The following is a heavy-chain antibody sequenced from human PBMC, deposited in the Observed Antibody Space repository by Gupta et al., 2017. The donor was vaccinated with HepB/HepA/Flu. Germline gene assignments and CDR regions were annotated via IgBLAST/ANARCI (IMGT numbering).Heavy chain of an antibody. Sequence: QVQLQESGPGLVKPSETLSLTCTVSGGSIVSYYWIWIRHPPGKGLEYIGYIYYTGSTNYNPALKSRVTISLDTSKNQFSLNLNSVTDADTAMYYCARASPGGNVWLEYWGQGTLVTVSS. CDR1: GGSIVSYY. V-gene: IGHV4-59*01. J-gene: IGHJ4*02. CDR2: IYYTGST. CDR3: ARASPGGNVWLEY. D-gene: IGHD4-23*01.